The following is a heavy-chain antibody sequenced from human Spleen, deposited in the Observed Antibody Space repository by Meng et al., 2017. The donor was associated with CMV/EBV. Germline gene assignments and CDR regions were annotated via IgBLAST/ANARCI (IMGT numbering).Heavy chain of an antibody. CDR2: INPNNGDK. V-gene: IGHV1-2*06. D-gene: IGHD3-22*01. Sequence: TGYEMHWVRQATGQGLEWMGRINPNNGDKNYAQKFQGRVTMTRDTSISTAYMELSSLRSDDSAVFYCARANYFDSSGYYLDRGAFDDWGQGTLVTVSS. CDR1: TGYE. J-gene: IGHJ4*02. CDR3: ARANYFDSSGYYLDRGAFDD.